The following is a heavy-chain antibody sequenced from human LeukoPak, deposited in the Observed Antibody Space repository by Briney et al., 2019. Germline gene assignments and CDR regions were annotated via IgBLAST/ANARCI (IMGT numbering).Heavy chain of an antibody. V-gene: IGHV3-21*01. CDR3: VRGSLASGVVVYYYYYLDV. CDR1: GFTFSSYS. J-gene: IGHJ6*03. CDR2: ISSSSSYI. D-gene: IGHD3-3*01. Sequence: GGSLRLSCAASGFTFSSYSMNWVRQAPGKGLEWVSSISSSSSYIYYADSVKDRFTISRDNAKNSLYLQMNSLRAEDTAVYYCVRGSLASGVVVYYYYYLDVWGKGTTVTVSS.